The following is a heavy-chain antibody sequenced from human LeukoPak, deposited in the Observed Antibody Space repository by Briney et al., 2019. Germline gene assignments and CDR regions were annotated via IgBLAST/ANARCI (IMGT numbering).Heavy chain of an antibody. Sequence: PGGSLRLSCAASGFTFSSYAMHWVRQAPGKGLEGVAVISYDGSNKYYADSVKGRFTIPRDNSKNTLYLQMNSLRAEDTAVYYCARSPEYCSGGSCSWGQGTLVTVSS. CDR1: GFTFSSYA. V-gene: IGHV3-30*04. CDR2: ISYDGSNK. D-gene: IGHD2-15*01. J-gene: IGHJ5*02. CDR3: ARSPEYCSGGSCS.